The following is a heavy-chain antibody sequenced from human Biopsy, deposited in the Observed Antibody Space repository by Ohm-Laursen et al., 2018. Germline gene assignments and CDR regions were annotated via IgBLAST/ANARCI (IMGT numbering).Heavy chain of an antibody. Sequence: SETLSLTCSVSGGSMTGYEWSWIRLAPGKGLEWIGYVYYSGSTDYNPPLQSRVTISVDTSKNHFSLRLRSVTPADTAIYYCARDRGFYSDRTVPGYFDLWGRGTLVTVSS. V-gene: IGHV4-59*01. J-gene: IGHJ2*01. CDR1: GGSMTGYE. CDR3: ARDRGFYSDRTVPGYFDL. D-gene: IGHD3-22*01. CDR2: VYYSGST.